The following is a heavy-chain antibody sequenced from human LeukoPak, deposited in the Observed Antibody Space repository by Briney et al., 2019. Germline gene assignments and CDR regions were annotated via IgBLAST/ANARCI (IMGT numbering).Heavy chain of an antibody. D-gene: IGHD7-27*01. J-gene: IGHJ3*02. CDR2: IYYSGTT. CDR3: ASLPGANWESVDAFDI. V-gene: IGHV4-39*01. CDR1: GGSISSSPYY. Sequence: TSETLSLTCTVSGGSISSSPYYWGWIRQPPGKGLEWIGTIYYSGTTYYNPSLKSRVTISVETSKNQFSLKLSSVTAADTAVYYGASLPGANWESVDAFDICGQGTMVTVSS.